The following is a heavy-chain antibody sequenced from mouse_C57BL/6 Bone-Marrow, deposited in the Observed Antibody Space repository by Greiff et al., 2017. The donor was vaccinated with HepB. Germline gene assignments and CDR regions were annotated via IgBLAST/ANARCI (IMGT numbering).Heavy chain of an antibody. CDR2: IDPETGGT. Sequence: QVQLQQSGAELVRPGASVTLSCKASGYTFTDYEMHWVKQTPVHGLEWIGAIDPETGGTAYNQKFKGKAILTADKSSSAAYMELRSLTSEDSAVYYCTRLPAGSSSWYFDVWGTGTTVTVSS. CDR3: TRLPAGSSSWYFDV. CDR1: GYTFTDYE. D-gene: IGHD1-1*01. V-gene: IGHV1-15*01. J-gene: IGHJ1*03.